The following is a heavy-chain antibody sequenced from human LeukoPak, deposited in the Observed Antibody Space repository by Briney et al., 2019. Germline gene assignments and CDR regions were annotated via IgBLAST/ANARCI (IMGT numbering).Heavy chain of an antibody. D-gene: IGHD3-9*01. CDR3: AKWGDYDILTGYYVPDY. CDR2: ITGSDGSS. J-gene: IGHJ4*02. CDR1: GFTFTNYA. V-gene: IGHV3-23*01. Sequence: QSGTSLRFSCVASGFTFTNYAMSWVRQAPGKGLEWVSAITGSDGSSYYADSVKGRFTISRDNSKNTLYLQVNSLRAEDTAVYYCAKWGDYDILTGYYVPDYWGQGTLVTVSS.